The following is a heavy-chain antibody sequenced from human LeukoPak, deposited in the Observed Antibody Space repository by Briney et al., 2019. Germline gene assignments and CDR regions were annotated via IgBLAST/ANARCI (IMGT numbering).Heavy chain of an antibody. CDR2: MYYSGGP. CDR1: GGSISSYY. V-gene: IGHV4-59*05. Sequence: SETLSLTCTVSGGSISSYYWSWIRQPPGQGLEWIGSMYYSGGPYYNPSLKSRVTISVDTSKNQFSLILNSVTAADTAVYYCASVVYYFDYWSRGTLVTVSS. J-gene: IGHJ4*02. D-gene: IGHD3-22*01. CDR3: ASVVYYFDY.